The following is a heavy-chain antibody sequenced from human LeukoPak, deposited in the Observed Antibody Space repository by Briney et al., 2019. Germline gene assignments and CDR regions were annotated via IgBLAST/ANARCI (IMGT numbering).Heavy chain of an antibody. J-gene: IGHJ4*02. D-gene: IGHD5-24*01. CDR3: AREGTRWLQNNLGGFDY. Sequence: SETLSLTCTVSGGSISSSSYYWGWIRQPPGKGLEWIGSIYYSGSAYYNPSLKSRVSISVDTSKNQFPLKLSSVTAADTAVYYCAREGTRWLQNNLGGFDYWGQGTLVTVSS. CDR1: GGSISSSSYY. CDR2: IYYSGSA. V-gene: IGHV4-39*06.